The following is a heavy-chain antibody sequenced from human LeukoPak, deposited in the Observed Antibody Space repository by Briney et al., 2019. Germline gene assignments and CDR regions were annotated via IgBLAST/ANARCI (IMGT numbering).Heavy chain of an antibody. CDR2: IYYSGST. D-gene: IGHD1-26*01. J-gene: IGHJ3*02. Sequence: SQTLSLTCTVSGGSISSYYWSWIRQPPGKGLEWIGYIYYSGSTNYNPSLKSRVTISVDTSKNQFSLKLSSVTAADTAVYYCASTLIVGATSGAFDIWGQGTMVTVSS. CDR1: GGSISSYY. CDR3: ASTLIVGATSGAFDI. V-gene: IGHV4-59*08.